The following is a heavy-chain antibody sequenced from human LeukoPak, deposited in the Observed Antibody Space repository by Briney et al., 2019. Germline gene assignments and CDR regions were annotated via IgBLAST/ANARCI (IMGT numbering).Heavy chain of an antibody. D-gene: IGHD5-18*01. Sequence: PSETLSLTCAVSGASISSSNYYWGWVRQSPGKGLEWIGNIYSSGNTYYNASLKSRVTMYIDTSKNQFSLKLSSVTAADTAVYYCARGQKYRSGYTVTELGSGYFDYWGQGTLVTVSS. CDR3: ARGQKYRSGYTVTELGSGYFDY. V-gene: IGHV4-39*07. J-gene: IGHJ4*02. CDR2: IYSSGNT. CDR1: GASISSSNYY.